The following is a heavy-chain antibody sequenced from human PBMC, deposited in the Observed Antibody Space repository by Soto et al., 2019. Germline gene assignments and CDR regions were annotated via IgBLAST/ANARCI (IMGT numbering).Heavy chain of an antibody. J-gene: IGHJ6*04. Sequence: ASVKVSCKASGYTFTSYGISWVGQAPGQGLEWMGWISAYNGNTNYAQKLQGRVTMTTDTSTSTAYMELRSLRSDDTAVYYCARDGYCSGGSCYSGLWDYYYGMDVWGDGTTVTVSS. CDR1: GYTFTSYG. CDR2: ISAYNGNT. CDR3: ARDGYCSGGSCYSGLWDYYYGMDV. D-gene: IGHD2-15*01. V-gene: IGHV1-18*01.